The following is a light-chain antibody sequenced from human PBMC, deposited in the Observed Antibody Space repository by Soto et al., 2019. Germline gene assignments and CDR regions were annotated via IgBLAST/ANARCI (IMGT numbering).Light chain of an antibody. CDR3: QHYYSWPYI. J-gene: IGKJ2*01. V-gene: IGKV3D-15*01. CDR1: QSIGIK. Sequence: EIVVTQSPGTLSVSPGERATLSCRASQSIGIKLAWFQQKPGHAPRLLIFAASTRAAGIPAKFSGSGSGTDFTLTISSLQSEDFAVYYCQHYYSWPYIFGQGTKLEIK. CDR2: AAS.